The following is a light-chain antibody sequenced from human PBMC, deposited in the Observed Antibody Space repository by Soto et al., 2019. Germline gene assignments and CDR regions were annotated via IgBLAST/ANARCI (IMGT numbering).Light chain of an antibody. Sequence: EIVLAQSPGTLSLSPGERATLSCRASQSVSNNYLAWYQQKPGQAPRLLIYGASNRATGIPARFSGSGSGTEFTLTISSLQPDDFATYYCQQYNSYSWTFGQGTKVDI. CDR3: QQYNSYSWT. CDR1: QSVSNNY. J-gene: IGKJ1*01. CDR2: GAS. V-gene: IGKV3-20*01.